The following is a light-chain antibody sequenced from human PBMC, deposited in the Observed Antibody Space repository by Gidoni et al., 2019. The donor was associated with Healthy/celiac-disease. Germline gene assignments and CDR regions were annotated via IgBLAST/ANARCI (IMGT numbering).Light chain of an antibody. CDR1: QDISNY. V-gene: IGKV1-33*01. J-gene: IGKJ3*01. Sequence: DIKMTQSQSSLSASVGDRVTITCQASQDISNYLNWYQQKPGKAPKLLIYDASNLETGVPSRFSGSGSGTDFTFTISSLQPEDIATYYCQQYDNLPLFTFGPGTKVDIK. CDR3: QQYDNLPLFT. CDR2: DAS.